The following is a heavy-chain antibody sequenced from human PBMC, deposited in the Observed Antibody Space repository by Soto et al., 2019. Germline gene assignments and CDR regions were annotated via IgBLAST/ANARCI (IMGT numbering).Heavy chain of an antibody. CDR1: GFTFSIYG. Sequence: GGSLRLSCTASGFTFSIYGIHWVRQAPGKGLEWVANIWSDGRNQYYADSVKGRFTISRDNSRNTLYLQMNSLRAEDTAVYYCARDSKSYYFDYWGQGTLVTVSS. CDR2: IWSDGRNQ. V-gene: IGHV3-33*01. J-gene: IGHJ4*02. CDR3: ARDSKSYYFDY.